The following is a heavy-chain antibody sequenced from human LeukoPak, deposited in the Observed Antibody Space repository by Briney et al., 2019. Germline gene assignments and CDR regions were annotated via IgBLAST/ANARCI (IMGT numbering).Heavy chain of an antibody. V-gene: IGHV3-9*01. CDR2: ISWNSGKI. Sequence: GGSLRLSCGASRFTFDDYAMHWVRQAPGKGLEWVSGISWNSGKINYADSVKGRFTISRDNAKNSLYLEMNSLRAEDTALYYCAKDIGSSSWYLGNWGQGTLVTVSS. D-gene: IGHD6-13*01. J-gene: IGHJ4*02. CDR3: AKDIGSSSWYLGN. CDR1: RFTFDDYA.